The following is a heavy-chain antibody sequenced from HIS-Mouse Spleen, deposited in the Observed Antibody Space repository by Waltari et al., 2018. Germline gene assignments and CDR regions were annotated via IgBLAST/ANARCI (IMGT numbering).Heavy chain of an antibody. CDR2: INPNRGGT. D-gene: IGHD1-26*01. Sequence: QVQLVQSGAEVKKPGASVKVSCKASGYTFTGYYMHWVRQAPGQGLEWMAGINPNRGGTSYAQKFQGRVTMTSETSISTAYMELSRLRSDDTAVYYCARGIVQAFDIWGQGTMVTVSS. J-gene: IGHJ3*02. CDR1: GYTFTGYY. CDR3: ARGIVQAFDI. V-gene: IGHV1-2*02.